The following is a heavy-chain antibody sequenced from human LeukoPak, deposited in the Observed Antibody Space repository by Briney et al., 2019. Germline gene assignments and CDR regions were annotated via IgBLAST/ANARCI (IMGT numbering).Heavy chain of an antibody. D-gene: IGHD2-15*01. CDR3: ARAPPCSGGSCYSGYFDC. CDR1: GFTFSNYG. Sequence: GRSLRLSCAGSGFTFSNYGMHWVRQAPGGGLEWVAVIWYDGTNKYYADSVKGRFTISRDNSKNTLYLQMNSLRAEDTAVYYCARAPPCSGGSCYSGYFDCWGQGTLVTVSS. CDR2: IWYDGTNK. J-gene: IGHJ4*02. V-gene: IGHV3-33*01.